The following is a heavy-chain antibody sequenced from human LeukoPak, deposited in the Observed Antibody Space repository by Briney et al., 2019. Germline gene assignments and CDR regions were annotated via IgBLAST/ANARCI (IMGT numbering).Heavy chain of an antibody. V-gene: IGHV3-66*02. D-gene: IGHD3-3*01. CDR1: GFTVSSYY. Sequence: GGSLRLSCAASGFTVSSYYMSWVRQAPGKGLEWVSVIYSGGSTYYADSVKGRFTISRDNSKNTLYLQMNSLRAEDTAVYCCARDVTIFGVVIGDYWGQGTLVTVSS. CDR2: IYSGGST. J-gene: IGHJ4*02. CDR3: ARDVTIFGVVIGDY.